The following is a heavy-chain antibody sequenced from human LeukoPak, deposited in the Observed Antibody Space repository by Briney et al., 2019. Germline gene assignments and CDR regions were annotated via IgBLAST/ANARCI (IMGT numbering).Heavy chain of an antibody. V-gene: IGHV3-30*04. D-gene: IGHD1-26*01. CDR2: ISYDGSTK. J-gene: IGHJ6*03. CDR3: AKGSIVGATSYYYMDV. Sequence: GGSLRLSCAASGFTFSDYAIHWVRQAPGKGLEWVAVISYDGSTKYYADSVKGRFTISRDNSKNTLYLQMNSLRAEDTAVYYCAKGSIVGATSYYYMDVWGKGTTVTISS. CDR1: GFTFSDYA.